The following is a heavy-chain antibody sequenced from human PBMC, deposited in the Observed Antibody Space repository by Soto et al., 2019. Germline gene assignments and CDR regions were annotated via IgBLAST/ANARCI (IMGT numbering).Heavy chain of an antibody. CDR1: GFTFSSCG. CDR3: ARAYYYDSSGYRRTAYYYGMDV. Sequence: HPGGSLRLSCAASGFTFSSCGMHWVRQAPGKGLEWVAVIWYDGSNKYYADSVKGRFTISRDNSKNTLYLQMNSLRAEDTAVYYCARAYYYDSSGYRRTAYYYGMDVWGQGTTVTVSS. J-gene: IGHJ6*02. V-gene: IGHV3-33*01. D-gene: IGHD3-22*01. CDR2: IWYDGSNK.